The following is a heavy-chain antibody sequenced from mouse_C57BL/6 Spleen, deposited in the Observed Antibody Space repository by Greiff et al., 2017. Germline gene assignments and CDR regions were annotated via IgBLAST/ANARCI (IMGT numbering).Heavy chain of an antibody. V-gene: IGHV3-6*01. J-gene: IGHJ3*01. CDR1: GYSITSGYY. Sequence: VQLKESGPGLVKPSQSLSLTCSVTGYSITSGYYWNWIRQFPGNKLEWMGYISYDGSNNYNPSLKNRISITRDTSKNQFFLKLNSVTTEDTATYYCAREGIYDGYYAYWGQGTLVTVSA. D-gene: IGHD2-3*01. CDR3: AREGIYDGYYAY. CDR2: ISYDGSN.